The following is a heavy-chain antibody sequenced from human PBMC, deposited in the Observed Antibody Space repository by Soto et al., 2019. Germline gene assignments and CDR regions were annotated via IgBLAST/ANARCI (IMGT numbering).Heavy chain of an antibody. CDR1: GGSFSGYY. J-gene: IGHJ5*02. CDR3: ARGFAAGYNWFDP. D-gene: IGHD6-25*01. Sequence: QVQLQQWGAGLLEPSETLSLTCAVYGGSFSGYYWSWIRQPPGKGLEWIGEINHSGSTNYNPSLKSRVTISVDTSKNQFSLKLSSVTAANTAVYYCARGFAAGYNWFDPWGQGTLCTVSS. V-gene: IGHV4-34*01. CDR2: INHSGST.